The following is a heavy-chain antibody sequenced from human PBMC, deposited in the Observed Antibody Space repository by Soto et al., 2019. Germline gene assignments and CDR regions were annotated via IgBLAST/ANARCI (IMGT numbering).Heavy chain of an antibody. J-gene: IGHJ4*02. D-gene: IGHD3-10*01. CDR3: ARATYGSGSYYFDY. Sequence: PGGSLRLSCAASGFSFSDHYMDWVRQAPGKGLEWVGRTRNRANSYTTEYAASVKGRFTISRDDSKNSLYLQMNSLKTEDTAVYYCARATYGSGSYYFDYWGQGTLVTVSS. CDR2: TRNRANSYTT. CDR1: GFSFSDHY. V-gene: IGHV3-72*01.